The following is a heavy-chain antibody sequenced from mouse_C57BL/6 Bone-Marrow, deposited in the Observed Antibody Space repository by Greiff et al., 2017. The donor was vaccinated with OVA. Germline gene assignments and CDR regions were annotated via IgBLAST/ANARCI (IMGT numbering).Heavy chain of an antibody. V-gene: IGHV3-6*01. D-gene: IGHD2-4*01. CDR3: ARGGLRPYYFDY. CDR2: ISYDGSN. Sequence: EVKLLESGPGLVKPSQSLSLTCSVTGYSITSGYYWNWIRQFPGNKLEWMGYISYDGSNNYNPSLKNRISITRDTSKNQFFLKLNSVTTEYTATYYCARGGLRPYYFDYWGQGTTLTVSS. J-gene: IGHJ2*01. CDR1: GYSITSGYY.